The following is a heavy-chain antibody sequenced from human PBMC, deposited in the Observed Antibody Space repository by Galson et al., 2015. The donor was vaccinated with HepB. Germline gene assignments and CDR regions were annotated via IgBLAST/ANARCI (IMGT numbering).Heavy chain of an antibody. CDR1: GYTFTSYA. CDR2: INAGNGNT. V-gene: IGHV1-3*01. D-gene: IGHD4-17*01. CDR3: ARVRYGDYVEDDAFDI. Sequence: SVKVSCKASGYTFTSYAMHWVRQAPGQRLEWMGWINAGNGNTKYSQKFQGRVTITRDTSASTAYMELSSLRSEDTAVYYCARVRYGDYVEDDAFDIWGQGTMVTVSS. J-gene: IGHJ3*02.